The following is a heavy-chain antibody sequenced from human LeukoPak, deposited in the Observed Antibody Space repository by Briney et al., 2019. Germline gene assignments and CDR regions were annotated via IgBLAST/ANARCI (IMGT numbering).Heavy chain of an antibody. CDR1: GFTFSNYD. CDR2: IGTAGDT. Sequence: PRGSLRLSFSASGFTFSNYDIHSVRHATGKGLELVSAIGTAGDTYYPGSVQGRFTISRENAKNTLYLQMNRLRAGDTAVYYCSRVGFTGAFDIWGQGTMVIVSS. V-gene: IGHV3-13*01. J-gene: IGHJ3*02. CDR3: SRVGFTGAFDI. D-gene: IGHD3-16*01.